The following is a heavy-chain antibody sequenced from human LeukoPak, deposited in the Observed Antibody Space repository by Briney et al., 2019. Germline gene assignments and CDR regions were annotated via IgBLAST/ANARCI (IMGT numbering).Heavy chain of an antibody. CDR3: STAPVYVAGGRRNYYYYYVDV. CDR1: GYTFTGYY. Sequence: ASVKVSCKASGYTFTGYYMHWVRQVPGQGLELMGWINPNSGGTNNDKKSQGRGAMIRVKSISTAYLQLMRFRSDDEAVYYYSTAPVYVAGGRRNYYYYYVDVWGKGTTVTVSS. J-gene: IGHJ6*03. V-gene: IGHV1-2*02. D-gene: IGHD6-13*01. CDR2: INPNSGGT.